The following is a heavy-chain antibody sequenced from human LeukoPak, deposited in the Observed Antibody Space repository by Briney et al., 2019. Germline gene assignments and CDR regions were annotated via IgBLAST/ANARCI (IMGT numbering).Heavy chain of an antibody. CDR2: IYTRGST. J-gene: IGHJ3*02. CDR3: ARGRYCSADICSGGDAFGI. Sequence: KPSETLSLTCTVSGGSINNYYWNWIRQPAGKGLEWIGRIYTRGSTNYNPSLKSRVTMSVDTSKNQFSLKLSSVTAADTAVYYCARGRYCSADICSGGDAFGIWGQGTMVSVSS. D-gene: IGHD2-15*01. V-gene: IGHV4-4*07. CDR1: GGSINNYY.